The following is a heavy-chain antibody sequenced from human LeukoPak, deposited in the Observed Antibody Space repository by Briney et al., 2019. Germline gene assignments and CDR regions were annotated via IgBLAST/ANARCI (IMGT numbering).Heavy chain of an antibody. Sequence: SETLSLTCTVSGDSISSGDYYWSWIRQPAGKGLEWIGRISTSGSTNYNPSLNSRVTMSVHTSKNHFSLKLNSVTAADTAVYYCARGSTTGTTSYFDPWGQGTLVTVSS. CDR3: ARGSTTGTTSYFDP. CDR2: ISTSGST. CDR1: GDSISSGDYY. J-gene: IGHJ5*02. D-gene: IGHD1-1*01. V-gene: IGHV4-61*02.